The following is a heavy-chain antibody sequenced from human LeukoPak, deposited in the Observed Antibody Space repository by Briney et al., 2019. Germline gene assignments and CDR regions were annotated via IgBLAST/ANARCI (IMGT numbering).Heavy chain of an antibody. Sequence: PGGSLRLSCAASGFTFSGYSMNWVRQAPGKGLEWVSSISSSSSYIYYADSVKGRFTISRDNAKNSLYLQMNSLRAEDTAVYYCAREISIYDAFDYWGQGALVTVSS. CDR2: ISSSSSYI. V-gene: IGHV3-21*01. D-gene: IGHD5/OR15-5a*01. CDR3: AREISIYDAFDY. CDR1: GFTFSGYS. J-gene: IGHJ4*02.